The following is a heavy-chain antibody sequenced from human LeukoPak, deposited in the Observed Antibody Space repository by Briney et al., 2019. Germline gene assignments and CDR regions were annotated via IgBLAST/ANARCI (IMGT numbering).Heavy chain of an antibody. CDR2: IYYSGST. D-gene: IGHD3-3*01. J-gene: IGHJ6*03. V-gene: IGHV4-34*01. Sequence: ETLSLTCAVYGGSFSDYYWSWIRQPPGKGLEWIGSIYYSGSTYYNPSLKSRVTISVDTSKNQFSLKLSSVTAADTAVYYCARGGYDFWSGYSLYYYYYMDVWGKGTTVTVSS. CDR1: GGSFSDYY. CDR3: ARGGYDFWSGYSLYYYYYMDV.